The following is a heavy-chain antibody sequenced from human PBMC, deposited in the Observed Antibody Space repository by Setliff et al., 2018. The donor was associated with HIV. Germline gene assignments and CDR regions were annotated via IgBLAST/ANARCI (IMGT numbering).Heavy chain of an antibody. Sequence: PGGSLRLSCAASGFTFSNYDIHWVRQVIGKGLEWVSAIGTAGDTYYLGSVKGRFTISRDDSKNTVYLQMNSLRAEDTAVYYCAKAIDRTGLHFDYWGQGTLVTVSS. J-gene: IGHJ4*02. D-gene: IGHD1-1*01. CDR2: IGTAGDT. V-gene: IGHV3-13*01. CDR1: GFTFSNYD. CDR3: AKAIDRTGLHFDY.